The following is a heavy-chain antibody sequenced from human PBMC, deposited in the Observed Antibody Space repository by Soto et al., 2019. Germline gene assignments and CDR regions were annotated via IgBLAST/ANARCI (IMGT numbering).Heavy chain of an antibody. Sequence: QVTLKESGPVLVKPTETLTLRCTVSGLSITDSEMGVSWIRQPPGQPLEWLAHIDSSGEKSYRTFLKIILAISKDTSKSQIVLTMTNMDPADTATYYCARRHLAVAVSPWFDHWGQGITVTVSS. CDR3: ARRHLAVAVSPWFDH. V-gene: IGHV2-26*01. CDR1: GLSITDSEMG. J-gene: IGHJ5*02. CDR2: IDSSGEK. D-gene: IGHD6-19*01.